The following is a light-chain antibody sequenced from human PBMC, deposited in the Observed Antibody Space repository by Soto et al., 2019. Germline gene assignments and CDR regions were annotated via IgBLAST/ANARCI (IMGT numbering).Light chain of an antibody. CDR2: AAS. J-gene: IGKJ1*01. CDR3: LQHSSYPPT. CDR1: QSISTY. V-gene: IGKV1-17*01. Sequence: DIQMTQSPSSLSASVGDRVTITCRASQSISTYLNWYQQKPGKAPNLLIFAASTLQSGVPSRFSGSGSGTDFTLTISSLQPEDFATYFCLQHSSYPPTFGQGTKVDIK.